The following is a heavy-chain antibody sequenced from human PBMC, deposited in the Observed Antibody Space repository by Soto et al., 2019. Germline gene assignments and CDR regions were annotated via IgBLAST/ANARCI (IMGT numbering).Heavy chain of an antibody. CDR1: GFTFSSFG. CDR3: ARSGCSGGTCYRGYDGFDI. V-gene: IGHV3-33*01. Sequence: QVQLVESGGGVVQPGKSLRLSCAASGFTFSSFGIHWVRQAPGEGLEWVAVIWYDGSNKYYAYSVKGRFTISRNNAKNTVDLQMKSMRGEDTAVYYCARSGCSGGTCYRGYDGFDIWGQGTKVTVSP. J-gene: IGHJ3*02. CDR2: IWYDGSNK. D-gene: IGHD2-15*01.